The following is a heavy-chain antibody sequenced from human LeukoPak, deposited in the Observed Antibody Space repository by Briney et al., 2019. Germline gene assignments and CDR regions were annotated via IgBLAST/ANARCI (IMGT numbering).Heavy chain of an antibody. CDR3: ARDLPHYGSGSYFVY. Sequence: ASVKVSCKASGYTFTSYYMHWVRQAPGQGLEWMGIINPSGGSTSYAQKFQGRVTMTRDMSTSTVYMELSSLRSEDTAVYYCARDLPHYGSGSYFVYWGQGTLVTVSS. CDR1: GYTFTSYY. D-gene: IGHD3-10*01. J-gene: IGHJ4*02. CDR2: INPSGGST. V-gene: IGHV1-46*01.